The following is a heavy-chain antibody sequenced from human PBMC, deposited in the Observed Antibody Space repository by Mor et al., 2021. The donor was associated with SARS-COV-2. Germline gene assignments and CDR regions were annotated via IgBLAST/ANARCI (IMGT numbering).Heavy chain of an antibody. D-gene: IGHD2-2*01. J-gene: IGHJ4*02. V-gene: IGHV3-23*01. Sequence: SGGSTYYADSVKGRFTISRDNSKNTLYLQMNSLRAEDTAVYYCAKAYCSSTSCYPLYYFDYWGQGTLVTVSS. CDR2: SGGST. CDR3: AKAYCSSTSCYPLYYFDY.